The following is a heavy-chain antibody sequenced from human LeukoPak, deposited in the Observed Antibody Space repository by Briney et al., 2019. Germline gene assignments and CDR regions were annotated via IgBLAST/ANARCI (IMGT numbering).Heavy chain of an antibody. V-gene: IGHV3-7*01. Sequence: GGSLRLSCAASRFTFSSFWMCWVRQAPGKGLEWVANIKEDGSATYYVDSVRGRFTISRDNAKNSLYLQMNSLRLEDTAIYYCARDTGFNTFDIWGQGTMVSVSS. CDR3: ARDTGFNTFDI. J-gene: IGHJ3*02. CDR2: IKEDGSAT. CDR1: RFTFSSFW. D-gene: IGHD5-24*01.